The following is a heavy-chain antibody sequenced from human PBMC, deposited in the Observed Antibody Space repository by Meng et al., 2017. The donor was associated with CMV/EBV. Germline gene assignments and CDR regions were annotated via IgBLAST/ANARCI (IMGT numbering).Heavy chain of an antibody. Sequence: GESLKISCTASGFTFGDYAMSWVRQAPGKGLEWVGFIRSKAYGGTTEYAASVKGRFTISRDDSKSIAYLQMNSLKTEDTAVYYCTRGVVPAATHYYHYYGMDVWGQGTTVTVSS. D-gene: IGHD2-2*01. J-gene: IGHJ6*02. CDR2: IRSKAYGGTT. V-gene: IGHV3-49*04. CDR3: TRGVVPAATHYYHYYGMDV. CDR1: GFTFGDYA.